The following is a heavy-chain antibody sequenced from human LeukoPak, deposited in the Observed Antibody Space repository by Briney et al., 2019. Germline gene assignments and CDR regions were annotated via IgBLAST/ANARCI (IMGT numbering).Heavy chain of an antibody. CDR3: AREPIAAYHYYMDV. CDR1: GFTFSTYE. D-gene: IGHD6-6*01. V-gene: IGHV3-30*01. CDR2: ISYDGSDK. Sequence: GGSLRLSCAASGFTFSTYEMHWVRQAPGKGLEWVAVISYDGSDKYYADSVKGRFTISRDNSKNTLYLQMNSLRAEDTAVYYCAREPIAAYHYYMDVWGKGTTVTVSS. J-gene: IGHJ6*03.